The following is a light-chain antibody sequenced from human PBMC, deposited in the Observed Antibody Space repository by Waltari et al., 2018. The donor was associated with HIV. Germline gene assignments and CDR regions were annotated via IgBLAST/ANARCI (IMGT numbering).Light chain of an antibody. V-gene: IGKV3-15*01. CDR3: QQYVNWPPYT. CDR1: QSISSN. CDR2: DAS. Sequence: EIVMTQSPATLSVSPEERVTLSCRASQSISSNLAWYQQKPGQGPRLLIYDASTRATDIPARFSGSGSGTEFTLTISSLQSEDFAIYYCQQYVNWPPYTFGQGTKLEIK. J-gene: IGKJ2*01.